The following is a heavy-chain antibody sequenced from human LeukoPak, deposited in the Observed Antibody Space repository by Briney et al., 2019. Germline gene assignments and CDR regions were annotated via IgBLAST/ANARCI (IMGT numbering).Heavy chain of an antibody. J-gene: IGHJ4*02. Sequence: SETLSLTCTVSGGSISSYYWSWLRQPAGKGLEWIGRIYPSGSTSYDPSLKSRVSMSVDTSKNQFYLKLTSVTAADTAVYYCARDPSLFSGYFDSWGQGTLVTVSS. V-gene: IGHV4-4*07. CDR2: IYPSGST. CDR1: GGSISSYY. D-gene: IGHD2-15*01. CDR3: ARDPSLFSGYFDS.